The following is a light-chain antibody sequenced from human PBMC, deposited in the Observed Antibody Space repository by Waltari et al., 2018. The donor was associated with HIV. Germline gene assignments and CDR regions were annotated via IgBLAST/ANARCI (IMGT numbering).Light chain of an antibody. CDR3: SSYATGNNVI. Sequence: QSALTQPPSASGSPGQSVTISCTGTSSDVGAYKYVSWYQQHPGKAPKLMIYEVTKRPSGVPDRFSGSKSGNTASLTGAGLQAEDEADYHCSSYATGNNVIFGGGTKLTVL. J-gene: IGLJ2*01. CDR1: SSDVGAYKY. CDR2: EVT. V-gene: IGLV2-8*01.